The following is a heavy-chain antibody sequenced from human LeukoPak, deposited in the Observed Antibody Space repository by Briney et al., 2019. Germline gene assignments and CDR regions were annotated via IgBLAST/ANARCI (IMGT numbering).Heavy chain of an antibody. CDR3: ARASPSYSSVDY. V-gene: IGHV1-2*06. J-gene: IGHJ4*02. Sequence: ASVKVSCKASGYTFTGYYMHWVRQAPGQGLEWMGRINPNSGGTNYAQKFQGRVTMTRDTSISTAYMELSRLRSDDTAVYYCARASPSYSSVDYWGQGTLVTVSS. D-gene: IGHD3-10*01. CDR1: GYTFTGYY. CDR2: INPNSGGT.